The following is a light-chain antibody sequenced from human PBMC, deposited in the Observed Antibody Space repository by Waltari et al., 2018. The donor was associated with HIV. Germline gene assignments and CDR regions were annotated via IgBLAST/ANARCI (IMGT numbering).Light chain of an antibody. V-gene: IGLV1-51*01. CDR3: GTWDRSLGAGV. CDR2: END. Sequence: QSVLTQPPSVSAAPGQRVTISCSGSNSNIGNNYVAWYQQLPGKAPKLLIYENDRAPVGRPDRVPGAKVGPAATLAITGLQTGDEADYHCGTWDRSLGAGVFGGGTKLAVL. J-gene: IGLJ2*01. CDR1: NSNIGNNY.